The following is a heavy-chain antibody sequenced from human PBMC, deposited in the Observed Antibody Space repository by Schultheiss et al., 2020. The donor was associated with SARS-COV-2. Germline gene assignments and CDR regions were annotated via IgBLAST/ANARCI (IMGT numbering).Heavy chain of an antibody. Sequence: GGSLRLSCAASGFTFSSYGMHWVRQAPGKGLEWLANIRQDGSEKNYVDSVKGRFTISRDNAKNSLYLQMNSLRVEDTAVYYCARDPLSTIATAGMGWFDPWGQGTLVTVSS. V-gene: IGHV3-7*01. D-gene: IGHD6-13*01. J-gene: IGHJ5*02. CDR3: ARDPLSTIATAGMGWFDP. CDR2: IRQDGSEK. CDR1: GFTFSSYG.